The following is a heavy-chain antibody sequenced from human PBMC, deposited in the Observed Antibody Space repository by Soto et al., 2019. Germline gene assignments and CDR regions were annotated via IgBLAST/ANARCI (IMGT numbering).Heavy chain of an antibody. CDR2: IYYSGST. Sequence: ASETLSLTCTVSGGSISSYYWSWIRQPPGKGLEWIGYIYYSGSTNYNPSLKSRVTISVDTSKNQFSLKLSSVTAADTAVYYCARQTVMRVFDYWGQGTLVTVS. CDR1: GGSISSYY. CDR3: ARQTVMRVFDY. D-gene: IGHD4-17*01. J-gene: IGHJ4*02. V-gene: IGHV4-59*01.